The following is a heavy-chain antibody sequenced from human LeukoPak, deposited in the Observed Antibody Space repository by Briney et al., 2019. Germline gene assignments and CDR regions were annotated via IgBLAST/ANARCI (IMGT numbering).Heavy chain of an antibody. J-gene: IGHJ6*03. CDR2: IYTSGST. V-gene: IGHV4-4*07. CDR3: ARDKRVAVAGTYIYYYYMDV. Sequence: SETLSLTCTVSRGSISSYYWSWMRQPAGKGLEWIGRIYTSGSTNYNPSLKSRVTMSVDTSKNQFSLKLSSVTAADTAVYYCARDKRVAVAGTYIYYYYMDVWGNGTTVTISS. D-gene: IGHD6-19*01. CDR1: RGSISSYY.